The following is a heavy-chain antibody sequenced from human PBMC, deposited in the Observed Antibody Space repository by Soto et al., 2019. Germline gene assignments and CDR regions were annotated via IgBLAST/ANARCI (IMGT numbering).Heavy chain of an antibody. CDR1: GGTFSSYA. CDR2: IIPIFGTA. CDR3: ARGALGYCSSTSCYYFDY. D-gene: IGHD2-2*01. Sequence: ASVKVSCKASGGTFSSYAISWVRQAPGQGLEWMGGIIPIFGTANYAQKFQGRVTITADESTSTAYMELSSLRSEDTAVYYCARGALGYCSSTSCYYFDYWGQGTLVTVSS. J-gene: IGHJ4*02. V-gene: IGHV1-69*13.